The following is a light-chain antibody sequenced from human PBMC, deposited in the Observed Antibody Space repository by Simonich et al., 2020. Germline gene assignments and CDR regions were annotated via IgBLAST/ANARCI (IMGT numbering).Light chain of an antibody. CDR2: DAS. CDR3: QQYGSSPEFT. J-gene: IGKJ3*01. Sequence: EIVLTQSPGTLSLSPGESATLSCRASQSVSSSYLAWYQQKPGLAPRLLIYDASSRATGIPDRFSGSGSGTDFTLTISRLEPEDFAVYYCQQYGSSPEFTFGPGTKVDIK. CDR1: QSVSSSY. V-gene: IGKV3D-20*01.